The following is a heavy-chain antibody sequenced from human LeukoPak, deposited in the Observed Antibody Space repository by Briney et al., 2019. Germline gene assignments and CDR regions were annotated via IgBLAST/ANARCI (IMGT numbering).Heavy chain of an antibody. Sequence: GGSLRLSCAASGFTFSRYAMTWVRQAPGKGLEWVSAISGSGGSTYYADPVKGRFIISRDNSKNTVFLQMNSLRAEDTAVYYCAKGDGEIPDNWFDPWGQGTLVTVSS. CDR3: AKGDGEIPDNWFDP. V-gene: IGHV3-23*01. D-gene: IGHD4-17*01. CDR2: ISGSGGST. CDR1: GFTFSRYA. J-gene: IGHJ5*02.